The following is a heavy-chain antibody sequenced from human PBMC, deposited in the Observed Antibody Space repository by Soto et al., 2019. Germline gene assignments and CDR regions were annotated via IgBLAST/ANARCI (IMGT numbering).Heavy chain of an antibody. J-gene: IGHJ4*02. CDR3: ARAEGTTSDFDY. CDR2: ISNYNGNT. D-gene: IGHD4-17*01. CDR1: GYTFTSYA. Sequence: QVQLVQSGAEVKRPGASVKVSCKASGYTFTSYALSWVRQAPGQGLEWMGWISNYNGNTNYAQKLQGRVTMTTDTSTSTAYMELRSLRSDDTAVYFCARAEGTTSDFDYWGQGTLVTVSS. V-gene: IGHV1-18*04.